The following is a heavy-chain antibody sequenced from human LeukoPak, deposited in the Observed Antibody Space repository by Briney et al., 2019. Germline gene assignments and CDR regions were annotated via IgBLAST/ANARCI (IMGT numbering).Heavy chain of an antibody. Sequence: GRSLRLSCAAAGFTFSSYWINWVRQPPGKWLEWVANIKRDGSEKYYVHSVKGRFTISRDNAKNSLYLQMNSLRAEDTAVYYCARDPSRGYTYGYGDYWGQGTLVTVSS. CDR2: IKRDGSEK. J-gene: IGHJ4*02. V-gene: IGHV3-7*01. D-gene: IGHD5-18*01. CDR3: ARDPSRGYTYGYGDY. CDR1: GFTFSSYW.